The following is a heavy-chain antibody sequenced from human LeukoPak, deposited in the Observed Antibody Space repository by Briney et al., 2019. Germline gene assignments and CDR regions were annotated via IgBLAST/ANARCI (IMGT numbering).Heavy chain of an antibody. Sequence: GGSLRLSCAASGFTFSSYAMSWVRQAPGRGLEWVSAISGSGGSTYYADSVKGRFTISRDNSKNTLYLQMNSLRAEDTAVYYCAKDRGYSSSWYGGNFDYWGQGTLVTVSS. V-gene: IGHV3-23*01. J-gene: IGHJ4*02. D-gene: IGHD6-13*01. CDR3: AKDRGYSSSWYGGNFDY. CDR2: ISGSGGST. CDR1: GFTFSSYA.